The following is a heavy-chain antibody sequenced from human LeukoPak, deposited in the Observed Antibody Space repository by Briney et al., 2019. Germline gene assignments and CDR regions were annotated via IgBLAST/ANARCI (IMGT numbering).Heavy chain of an antibody. V-gene: IGHV3-7*01. J-gene: IGHJ4*02. CDR3: ARETGTSYYFDY. CDR2: IKQDGSEK. Sequence: GGSLRLSCAASGFTFSSYWVSWVRQAPGKGLEWVANIKQDGSEKYYVDSVKGRFTISRDNARNSLYLQMNSLRAEDTAVYYCARETGTSYYFDYWGQGTLVTVSS. CDR1: GFTFSSYW. D-gene: IGHD1-7*01.